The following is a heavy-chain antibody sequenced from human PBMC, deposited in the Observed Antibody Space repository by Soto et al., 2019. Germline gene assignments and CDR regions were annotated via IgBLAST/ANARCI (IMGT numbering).Heavy chain of an antibody. J-gene: IGHJ6*02. CDR3: SRHQEGRSMVFYGMDV. D-gene: IGHD3-10*01. CDR2: IRTKSNNFAT. CDR1: GFTLSGSD. V-gene: IGHV3-73*01. Sequence: PGGSLRLSCAASGFTLSGSDIHWVRQASGKGLEWVGRIRTKSNNFATSYAESVRGRFTISRDDSDNTASLQMSSLKTEDTAIYYCSRHQEGRSMVFYGMDVWGQGXTVTVYS.